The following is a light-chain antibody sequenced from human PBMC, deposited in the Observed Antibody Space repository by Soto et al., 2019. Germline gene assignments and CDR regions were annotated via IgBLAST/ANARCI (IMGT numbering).Light chain of an antibody. CDR1: SSDVGGYNY. V-gene: IGLV2-14*03. Sequence: QSALTQPASVSGSPGQSITISCTGTSSDVGGYNYVSWYQQHPGKGPKLMIYDVSDRPSGVSNRFSGSKPGNTASLTISGLRAEDEADYYCRSYTTSSPHVLFGGGTKVTVL. J-gene: IGLJ2*01. CDR2: DVS. CDR3: RSYTTSSPHVL.